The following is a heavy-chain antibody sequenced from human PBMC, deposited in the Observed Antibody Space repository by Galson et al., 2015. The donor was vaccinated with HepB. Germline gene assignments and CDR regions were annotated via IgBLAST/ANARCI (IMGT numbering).Heavy chain of an antibody. CDR2: KYHSGSA. J-gene: IGHJ6*02. Sequence: SETLSLTCAVSGGSISSANWWTWVRQSPGKGLEWIGEKYHSGSANYNPSLKSRVTISVDKSNNHFSLRLTSVTAADTAVYYCARGLWLGESSYGMAVWGQGTTVTVSS. D-gene: IGHD3-10*01. CDR1: GGSISSANW. CDR3: ARGLWLGESSYGMAV. V-gene: IGHV4-4*02.